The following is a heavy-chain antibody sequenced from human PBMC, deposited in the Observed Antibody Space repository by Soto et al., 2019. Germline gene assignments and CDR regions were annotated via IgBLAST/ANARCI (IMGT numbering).Heavy chain of an antibody. V-gene: IGHV3-30*18. Sequence: QVQLVESGGGVVQPGRSLRLSCAASGFTFSSYGMQWVRQAPGKGLEWVAVISYDGSNKYYADSVKGRFTISRDNSKNTLYLQMNSLRAEDTAVYYCAKDQNDYGETIFDYWGQGTLVTVSS. CDR2: ISYDGSNK. J-gene: IGHJ4*02. CDR1: GFTFSSYG. CDR3: AKDQNDYGETIFDY. D-gene: IGHD4-17*01.